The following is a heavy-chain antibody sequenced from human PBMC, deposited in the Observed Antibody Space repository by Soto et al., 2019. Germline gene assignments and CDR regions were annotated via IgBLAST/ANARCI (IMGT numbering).Heavy chain of an antibody. CDR3: ARDLGRYYDGSGYPGAFDI. Sequence: SETLSLTCTVSGGSISSYYWSWIRQPPGKGLEWIGYIYYSGSTNYNPSLKSRVTISVDTSENQFSLKLSSVTAADTAVYYCARDLGRYYDGSGYPGAFDIWGQGTMVTVSS. J-gene: IGHJ3*02. D-gene: IGHD3-22*01. CDR2: IYYSGST. V-gene: IGHV4-59*01. CDR1: GGSISSYY.